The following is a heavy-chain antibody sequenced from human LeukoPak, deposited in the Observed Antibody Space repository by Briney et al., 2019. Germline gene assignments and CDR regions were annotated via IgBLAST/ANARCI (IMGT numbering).Heavy chain of an antibody. J-gene: IGHJ5*02. Sequence: GASVKVSCKTSGYTFISYDINWVRQAPGQGLEWMGWMNPNSDNAGYAQKFQGRVTMTRDTSISTAYMELNSLRSEDTAVYYCARVVPAATNWFDPWGQGTLVTVSS. CDR1: GYTFISYD. CDR2: MNPNSDNA. D-gene: IGHD2-2*01. CDR3: ARVVPAATNWFDP. V-gene: IGHV1-8*01.